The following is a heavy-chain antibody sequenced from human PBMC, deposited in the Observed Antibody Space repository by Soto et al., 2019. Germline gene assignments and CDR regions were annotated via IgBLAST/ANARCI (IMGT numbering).Heavy chain of an antibody. D-gene: IGHD6-19*01. CDR2: ISGSGGST. CDR1: GFTFSSYA. V-gene: IGHV3-23*01. CDR3: ASRTSGWYFDY. J-gene: IGHJ4*02. Sequence: EVQLLESGGGLVQPGGSLRLSCTASGFTFSSYAMNWVRQAPGKGLEWVSVISGSGGSTYYADSVKGRFTISRDNSKNTLYLQMTSLRAEDRAVYYCASRTSGWYFDYWGQGTLVTVCS.